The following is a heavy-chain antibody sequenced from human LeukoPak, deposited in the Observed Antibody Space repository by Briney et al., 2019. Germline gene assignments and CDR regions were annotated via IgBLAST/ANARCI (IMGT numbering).Heavy chain of an antibody. Sequence: GGSLRLSCAASGFTFSSYAMSWVRQAPGKGLEWVSAISGSGGSTYYADSVKGRFTISRDNSKNTLYLQMNSLRAEDTAVYYCATAGIAVAGTTAYDYWGQGTLVTVSS. CDR2: ISGSGGST. CDR3: ATAGIAVAGTTAYDY. V-gene: IGHV3-23*01. CDR1: GFTFSSYA. D-gene: IGHD6-19*01. J-gene: IGHJ4*02.